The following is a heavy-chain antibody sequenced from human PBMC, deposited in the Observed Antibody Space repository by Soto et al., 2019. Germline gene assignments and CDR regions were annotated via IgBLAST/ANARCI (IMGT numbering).Heavy chain of an antibody. D-gene: IGHD3-9*01. CDR3: AREYYDILRPAGWFDP. Sequence: SVKVSCKASGGTFSSYTSSWVRQAPGQGLEWMGRIIPILGIANYAQKFQGRVTITADKSTSTAYMELSSLRSEDTAVYYCAREYYDILRPAGWFDPWGQGTLVTVSS. J-gene: IGHJ5*02. CDR2: IIPILGIA. CDR1: GGTFSSYT. V-gene: IGHV1-69*04.